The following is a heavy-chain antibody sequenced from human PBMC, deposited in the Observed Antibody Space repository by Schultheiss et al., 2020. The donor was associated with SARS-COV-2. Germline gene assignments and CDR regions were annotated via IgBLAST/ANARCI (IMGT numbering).Heavy chain of an antibody. Sequence: SETLSLTCTVSGGSISSYYWSWVRQPPGKGLELIGYIYDSGSTNYNPSLKSRATISVDTSKNQFSLKLTSVTAADTAVYYCARHGSAYSFNIWGQGTMVTVSS. J-gene: IGHJ3*02. V-gene: IGHV4-59*01. CDR2: IYDSGST. CDR1: GGSISSYY. CDR3: ARHGSAYSFNI. D-gene: IGHD3-22*01.